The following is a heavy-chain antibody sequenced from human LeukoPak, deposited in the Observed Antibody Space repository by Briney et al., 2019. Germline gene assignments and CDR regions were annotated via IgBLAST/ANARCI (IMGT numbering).Heavy chain of an antibody. CDR2: IKQDGSEK. J-gene: IGHJ4*01. Sequence: GGSLRLSCAASGFTFSSYWMSWVRQAPGKGLEWVANIKQDGSEKYYVDSVKGRFTISRDNAKNSLYLQMNSLRAEDTAVYYCARGRYGDYAVRNEGVFDYWGQGTLVTVSS. CDR1: GFTFSSYW. CDR3: ARGRYGDYAVRNEGVFDY. V-gene: IGHV3-7*01. D-gene: IGHD4-17*01.